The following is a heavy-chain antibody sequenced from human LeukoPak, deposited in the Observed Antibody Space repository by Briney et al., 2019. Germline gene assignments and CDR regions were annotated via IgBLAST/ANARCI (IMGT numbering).Heavy chain of an antibody. CDR3: AGYQLAFDY. CDR2: INHSGST. Sequence: SETLSLTCAVYGGSFSGYYWSWIRQPPGKGLEWIGEINHSGSTSYNPSLKSRVTISVDTSKNQFSLKLSSVTAADTAVYYCAGYQLAFDYWGQGTLVTVSS. V-gene: IGHV4-34*01. D-gene: IGHD6-13*01. J-gene: IGHJ4*02. CDR1: GGSFSGYY.